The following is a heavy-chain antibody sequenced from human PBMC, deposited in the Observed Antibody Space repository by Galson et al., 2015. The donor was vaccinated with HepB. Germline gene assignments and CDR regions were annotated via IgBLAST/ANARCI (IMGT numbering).Heavy chain of an antibody. Sequence: SLRLSCAAPGFTFSTYSMNWVRQAPGKGLDWVSYISSTSNTIYYTGSVKGRFTISRDNAKNSLYLQMNTLRDEDTAVYYCARGDWEHNHWYFDLWGRGTLVFVSS. CDR1: GFTFSTYS. CDR2: ISSTSNTI. V-gene: IGHV3-48*02. D-gene: IGHD1-26*01. CDR3: ARGDWEHNHWYFDL. J-gene: IGHJ2*01.